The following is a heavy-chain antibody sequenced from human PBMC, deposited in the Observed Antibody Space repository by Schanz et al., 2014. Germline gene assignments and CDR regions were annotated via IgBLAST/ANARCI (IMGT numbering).Heavy chain of an antibody. CDR1: GYNITSND. V-gene: IGHV1-46*01. J-gene: IGHJ6*03. CDR3: AGTYCSSTSCYTGYYYMDV. Sequence: QVQLVQSGAEMKKPGASVKVSCKASGYNITSNDVTWVRQAPGQGLEWMGMINPSGGSTTYAQRFQGRVTITADKSSDTAYMELTSLRSEDTAVYYCAGTYCSSTSCYTGYYYMDVWGKGTTVTVSS. CDR2: INPSGGST. D-gene: IGHD2-2*02.